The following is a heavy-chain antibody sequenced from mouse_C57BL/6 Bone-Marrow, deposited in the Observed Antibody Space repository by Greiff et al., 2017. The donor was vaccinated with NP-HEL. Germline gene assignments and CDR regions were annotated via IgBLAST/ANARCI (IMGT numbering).Heavy chain of an antibody. CDR3: ARGSYGAY. Sequence: QVQLQQPGAELVKPGASVKLSCKASGYTFTSYWMQWVKQRPGQGLEWIGEIDPSDSYTNYNQKFKGKATLTVDTSSITAYMQLSSLTSEDSAVYYCARGSYGAYWDQGTLVTVSA. CDR1: GYTFTSYW. V-gene: IGHV1-50*01. D-gene: IGHD1-1*02. J-gene: IGHJ3*01. CDR2: IDPSDSYT.